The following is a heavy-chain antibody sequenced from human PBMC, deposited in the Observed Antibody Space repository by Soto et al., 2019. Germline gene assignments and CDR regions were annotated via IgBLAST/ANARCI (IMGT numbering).Heavy chain of an antibody. D-gene: IGHD3-3*01. Sequence: KASETLSLTCTVSGGSISSGGYYWSWIRQHPGKGLEWIGYIYYSGSTYYYPSLKSRVTISVDTSKNQFSLKLSSVTAADTAVYYCARDSSIDFWSGYYTRGFDYWGQGTLVTVSS. J-gene: IGHJ4*02. V-gene: IGHV4-31*03. CDR2: IYYSGST. CDR1: GGSISSGGYY. CDR3: ARDSSIDFWSGYYTRGFDY.